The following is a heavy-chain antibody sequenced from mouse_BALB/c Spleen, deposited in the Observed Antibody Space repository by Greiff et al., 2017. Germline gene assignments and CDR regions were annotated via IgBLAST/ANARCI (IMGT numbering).Heavy chain of an antibody. D-gene: IGHD1-1*01. V-gene: IGHV1S41*01. Sequence: DLVKPGASVKLSCKASGYTFTSYWINWIKQRPGQGLEWIGRIAPGSGSTYYNEMFKGKATLTVDTSSSTAYIQLSSLSSEDSAVYFCARSYYYGSKGSFFDYWGQGTTLTVSS. CDR2: IAPGSGST. CDR3: ARSYYYGSKGSFFDY. J-gene: IGHJ2*01. CDR1: GYTFTSYW.